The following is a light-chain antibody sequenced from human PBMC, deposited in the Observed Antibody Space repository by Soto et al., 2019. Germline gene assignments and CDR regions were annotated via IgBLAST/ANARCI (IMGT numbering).Light chain of an antibody. Sequence: DIQLTHSPSTLSASVGDRFTITSRASQTIRNWLAWYQQKPGTAPKVLIYHASNLQSGVPSRFSGSGSGTEFTLTISSMQPDDFATYYGQQYNSYSFGQGTKV. J-gene: IGKJ1*01. CDR3: QQYNSYS. CDR2: HAS. V-gene: IGKV1-5*01. CDR1: QTIRNW.